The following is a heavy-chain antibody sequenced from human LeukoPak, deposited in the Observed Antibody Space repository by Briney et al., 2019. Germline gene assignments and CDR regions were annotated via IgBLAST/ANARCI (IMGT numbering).Heavy chain of an antibody. CDR1: GVSFSSYA. CDR3: ATNPMTGYHLGDHFYFYMAV. D-gene: IGHD1-20*01. CDR2: LRPVFGPI. J-gene: IGHJ6*03. V-gene: IGHV1-69*05. Sequence: GASVKVSCKASGVSFSSYAISWVRQAPGQGLEWIGGLRPVFGPINSAQKFQDRVTLTKDDSTTTAYMELRSLRSEETAVYYCATNPMTGYHLGDHFYFYMAVWGKGTTVTVS.